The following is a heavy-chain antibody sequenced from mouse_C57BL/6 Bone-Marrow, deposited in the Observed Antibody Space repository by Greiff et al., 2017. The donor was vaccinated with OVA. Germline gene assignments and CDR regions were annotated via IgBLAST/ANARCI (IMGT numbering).Heavy chain of an antibody. J-gene: IGHJ2*01. CDR1: GYTFTSYW. V-gene: IGHV1-59*01. Sequence: QVQLQQSGAELVRPGTSVKLSCKASGYTFTSYWMHWVKQRPGQGLEWIGVIDPSDSYTNYNQKFKGKATLTVDTSSSTAYMQLSSLTSEDSAVYYCARRDYYGSSYHFDYWGQGTTLTVSS. CDR3: ARRDYYGSSYHFDY. D-gene: IGHD1-1*01. CDR2: IDPSDSYT.